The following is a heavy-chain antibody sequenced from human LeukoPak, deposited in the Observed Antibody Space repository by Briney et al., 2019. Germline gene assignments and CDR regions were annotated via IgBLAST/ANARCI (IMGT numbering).Heavy chain of an antibody. CDR1: GFTFSSYE. CDR3: ATNDYGASDY. J-gene: IGHJ4*02. V-gene: IGHV3-48*03. D-gene: IGHD4-17*01. CDR2: ISSSGSTI. Sequence: QPGGSLRLSCAASGFTFSSYEMNWVRQAPGKGLEWVSYISSSGSTIYYADSVKGRFTISRDNAKNSLYLQTNSLRAEDTAVFYCATNDYGASDYWGQGTLVAVSS.